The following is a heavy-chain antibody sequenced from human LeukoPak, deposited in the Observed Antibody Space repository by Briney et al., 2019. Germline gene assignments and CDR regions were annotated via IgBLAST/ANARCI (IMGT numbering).Heavy chain of an antibody. CDR3: AKEGGYFDWPFTFDY. CDR1: GGSFNVYF. Sequence: PSETVSLTCAVYGGSFNVYFWSWVRQAPGKGLEWVSGISGSDGSTYSADSVKGRFTISRDNSKNTLYLQMNSLRAEDTAVYYCAKEGGYFDWPFTFDYWGQGTLVTVSS. J-gene: IGHJ4*02. D-gene: IGHD3-9*01. V-gene: IGHV3-23*01. CDR2: ISGSDGST.